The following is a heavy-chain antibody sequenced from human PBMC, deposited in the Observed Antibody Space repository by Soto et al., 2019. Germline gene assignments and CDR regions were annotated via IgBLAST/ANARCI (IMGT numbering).Heavy chain of an antibody. CDR2: IYYSGTT. Sequence: QLQLQESGPGLAKPSETLSLTCSVSGGSINSGAYYCGWIRQPLVKGLEWIGSIYYSGTTNYNPSLKSRVTVSLDTSKNNFSLKLTSLTAEETDVYYCASLPRGGGYPSCQYYGVDVWGQGTTVIDSS. CDR1: GGSINSGAYY. D-gene: IGHD2-15*01. J-gene: IGHJ6*02. V-gene: IGHV4-39*02. CDR3: ASLPRGGGYPSCQYYGVDV.